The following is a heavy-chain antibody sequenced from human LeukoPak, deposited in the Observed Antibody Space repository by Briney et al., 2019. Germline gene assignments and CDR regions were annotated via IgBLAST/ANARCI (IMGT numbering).Heavy chain of an antibody. J-gene: IGHJ4*02. V-gene: IGHV3-7*01. CDR3: ARGSLVGTYYFDY. CDR2: IKQDGSEK. Sequence: PGGSLRLSCAASGFTFSSYWMSWVRQAPGKGLEWVANIKQDGSEKYYVDSVKGRFTISRDNAKNSLYLQMNSLRAEDTAVYYCARGSLVGTYYFDYWGQGTLVTVSS. CDR1: GFTFSSYW. D-gene: IGHD1-26*01.